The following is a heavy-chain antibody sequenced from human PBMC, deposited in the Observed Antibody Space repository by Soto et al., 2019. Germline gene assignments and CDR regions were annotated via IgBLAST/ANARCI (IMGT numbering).Heavy chain of an antibody. Sequence: PGGSLRLACRAFGFPFSAYTMHWVRQAPGKGLEGVAIISPDGKNKYYAASLKARLDVFRDNSKDTLSLQINTLRTDDAATYYCATDPVTSLTPYHGFYYYGMDVWGQGTTVTVSS. CDR1: GFPFSAYT. V-gene: IGHV3-30*09. J-gene: IGHJ6*02. CDR3: ATDPVTSLTPYHGFYYYGMDV. D-gene: IGHD2-2*01. CDR2: ISPDGKNK.